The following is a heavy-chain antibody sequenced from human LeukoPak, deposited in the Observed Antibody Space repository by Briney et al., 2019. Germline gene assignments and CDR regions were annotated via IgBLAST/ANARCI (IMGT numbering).Heavy chain of an antibody. CDR2: ISGSGGGT. Sequence: GGSLRLSCAASGFTFTSYAMSWVRQAPGKGLEWVSSISGSGGGTFYADSVKGRFTISRDNSKNTLYLQMNSLRVEDTAVYYCAKAPRFGDHAAEYYYYYMHVWGKGTTVTVSS. CDR1: GFTFTSYA. CDR3: AKAPRFGDHAAEYYYYYMHV. D-gene: IGHD3-16*01. V-gene: IGHV3-23*01. J-gene: IGHJ6*03.